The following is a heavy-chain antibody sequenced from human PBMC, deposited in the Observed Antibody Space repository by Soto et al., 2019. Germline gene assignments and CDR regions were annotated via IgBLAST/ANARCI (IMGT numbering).Heavy chain of an antibody. CDR2: INPPDGST. V-gene: IGHV1-46*01. D-gene: IGHD3-22*01. CDR1: GYTFSDYY. CDR3: ARDSDSSGPAFDY. Sequence: QVQLVQSGAEVKKPGASVKVSCKASGYTFSDYYIHWVRQAPGHGLDWMGIINPPDGSTTYAQKVQGRVSMPSDTSTSTVYMELSSLRSEDTAIYYCARDSDSSGPAFDYWGQGTLVTVSS. J-gene: IGHJ4*02.